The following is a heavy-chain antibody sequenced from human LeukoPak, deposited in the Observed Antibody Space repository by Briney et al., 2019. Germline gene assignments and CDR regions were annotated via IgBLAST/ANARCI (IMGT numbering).Heavy chain of an antibody. CDR3: ARSGTGVFDY. D-gene: IGHD3-10*01. CDR1: GFTFSTYV. Sequence: PGGSLRLSCAASGFTFSTYVMHWVRQAPGKGLEWVSYMSSSGKNLYYADSVKGRFTISRDKAQNSLYLQMNSLRAEDTAVYFCARSGTGVFDYWGQGTLVTVSP. CDR2: MSSSGKNL. J-gene: IGHJ4*02. V-gene: IGHV3-48*03.